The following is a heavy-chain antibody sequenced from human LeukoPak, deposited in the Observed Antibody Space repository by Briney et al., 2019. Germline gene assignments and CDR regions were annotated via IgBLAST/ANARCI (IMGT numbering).Heavy chain of an antibody. CDR1: GFTFSTYG. CDR2: ISDSGGST. CDR3: AKRSDYGGNWNYLDY. D-gene: IGHD4-23*01. Sequence: GGSLRLSCAVSGFTFSTYGMSWVRQAPGKGLEWVSAISDSGGSTYYADSVKGRFTSSRENSKNTLYLQMSSLSAEDTALYSCAKRSDYGGNWNYLDYWGQGTPVTVSS. V-gene: IGHV3-23*01. J-gene: IGHJ4*02.